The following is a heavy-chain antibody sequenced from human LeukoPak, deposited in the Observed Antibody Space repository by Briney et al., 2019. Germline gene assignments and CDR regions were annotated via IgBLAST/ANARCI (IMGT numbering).Heavy chain of an antibody. Sequence: KPSETLSLTCTVSGGSVSSYYWSWIRQPPGGGLEWIGYIYYSGSTNYNPSLKSRVTISIDTSKNQFSLKLSSVTAADTAVYYCARDLVTVTKGFDIWGQGTMVSVSS. V-gene: IGHV4-59*02. CDR1: GGSVSSYY. D-gene: IGHD4-17*01. CDR2: IYYSGST. J-gene: IGHJ3*02. CDR3: ARDLVTVTKGFDI.